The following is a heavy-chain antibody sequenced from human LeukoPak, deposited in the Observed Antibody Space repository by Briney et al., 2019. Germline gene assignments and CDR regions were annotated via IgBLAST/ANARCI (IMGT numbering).Heavy chain of an antibody. D-gene: IGHD1-20*01. CDR3: ARAAGITGTSSRYYYYGMDV. CDR1: GFTVSSNY. CDR2: IYSGGST. J-gene: IGHJ6*02. Sequence: PGGSLRLSCAASGFTVSSNYMSWVRQAPGKGLEWVSVIYSGGSTYYADSVKGRFTISRDNSKNTLYLQMNSLRAEDTAVYYCARAAGITGTSSRYYYYGMDVWGQGTTVTVSS. V-gene: IGHV3-66*01.